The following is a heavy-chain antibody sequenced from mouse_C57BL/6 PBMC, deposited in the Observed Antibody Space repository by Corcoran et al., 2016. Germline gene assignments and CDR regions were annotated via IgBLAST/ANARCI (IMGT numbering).Heavy chain of an antibody. CDR2: ILPGSGSI. Sequence: QVQLQQSGAGRMKPGTSVKLSGKATGYTFTGYWIEWVKQRPGHGLEGIGEILPGSGSINYNEKFKGKDTFTADTSSNTAYMQLSSLTTEDSAIYYCARNRNWSFEVLGTGTTVTVSS. V-gene: IGHV1-9*01. CDR1: GYTFTGYW. J-gene: IGHJ1*03. CDR3: ARNRNWSFEV.